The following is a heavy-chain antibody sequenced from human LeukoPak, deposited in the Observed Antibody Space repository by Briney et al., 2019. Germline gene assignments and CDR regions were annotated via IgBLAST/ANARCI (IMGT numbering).Heavy chain of an antibody. Sequence: PGGSLRLSCAASGFTFRTYGMTWVRQAPGKGLEWVSGISGSGGSTYYADSVKGRFTISRDNSKNTLYLQMNSLRAEDTAVYYCARGLGYCSSTSCYWGYDYWGQGTLVTVSS. D-gene: IGHD2-2*01. V-gene: IGHV3-23*01. J-gene: IGHJ4*02. CDR2: ISGSGGST. CDR3: ARGLGYCSSTSCYWGYDY. CDR1: GFTFRTYG.